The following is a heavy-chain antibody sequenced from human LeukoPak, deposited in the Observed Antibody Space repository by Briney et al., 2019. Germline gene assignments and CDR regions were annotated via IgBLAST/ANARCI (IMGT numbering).Heavy chain of an antibody. J-gene: IGHJ4*02. CDR2: IYHSGST. Sequence: PSETLSLTCTVSGGSISSGGYYWSWIRQPPGKGLEWIGYIYHSGSTYYNPSLKSQVIISVDRSKNQFSLKLSSVTAADTAVYYCARDDRSDCSGGSCPSVWGQGTLVTVSS. V-gene: IGHV4-30-2*01. CDR1: GGSISSGGYY. CDR3: ARDDRSDCSGGSCPSV. D-gene: IGHD2-15*01.